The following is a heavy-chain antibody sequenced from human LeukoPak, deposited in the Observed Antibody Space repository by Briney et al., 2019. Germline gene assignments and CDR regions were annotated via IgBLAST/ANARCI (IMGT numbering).Heavy chain of an antibody. Sequence: GGSLRLSCAASGFTFSSYAMSWVRQAPGKGLEWLAFTPYDGSYEYYADSVKGRFTISRDNSKNTLYLQMNSLRAEDTAVYYCARDVNPYYYDSSGYSAFDIWGQGTMVTVSS. J-gene: IGHJ3*02. CDR3: ARDVNPYYYDSSGYSAFDI. V-gene: IGHV3-30*03. D-gene: IGHD3-22*01. CDR2: TPYDGSYE. CDR1: GFTFSSYA.